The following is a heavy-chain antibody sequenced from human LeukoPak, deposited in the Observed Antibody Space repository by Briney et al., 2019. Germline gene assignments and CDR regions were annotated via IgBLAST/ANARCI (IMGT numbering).Heavy chain of an antibody. CDR2: ISNDGDKK. CDR3: ARSNPGPGTLHLIDS. V-gene: IGHV3-30-3*01. J-gene: IGHJ4*02. Sequence: GGSLRLSCTASGFTFSRDAVHWVRQAPGKGLEWVAVISNDGDKKYYADSVKGRFTISRDNFRSTLYLQMDRLTTEDTAMYFCARSNPGPGTLHLIDSWGQGTLVTVSS. CDR1: GFTFSRDA. D-gene: IGHD4-11*01.